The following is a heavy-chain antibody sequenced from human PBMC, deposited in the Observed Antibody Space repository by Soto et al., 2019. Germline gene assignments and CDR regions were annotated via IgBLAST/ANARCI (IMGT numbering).Heavy chain of an antibody. CDR1: GYTFTSYA. J-gene: IGHJ6*02. Sequence: ASVQVSCKASGYTFTSYAMHWVRQAPGQRLEWMAWINASIGNTKYAQKFQGRVTITTDKSTSTAYMELSSLRSDDTAVYYCARAGAAPYYYYGMDVWGQGTRVTVSS. D-gene: IGHD2-15*01. CDR2: INASIGNT. V-gene: IGHV1-3*01. CDR3: ARAGAAPYYYYGMDV.